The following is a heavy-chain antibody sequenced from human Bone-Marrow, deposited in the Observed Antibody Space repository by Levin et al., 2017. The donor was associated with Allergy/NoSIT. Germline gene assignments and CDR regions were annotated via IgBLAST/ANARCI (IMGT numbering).Heavy chain of an antibody. CDR3: AREGGDVNIHWFEP. CDR2: IIPMFGIV. D-gene: IGHD2-21*02. CDR1: GGSFGYYS. V-gene: IGHV1-69*04. Sequence: SVKVSCKASGGSFGYYSITWVRQAPGQGLEWMGRIIPMFGIVNYAQKFQGRVTITADKSTTTGYMELSGLRSEDTAVYYCAREGGDVNIHWFEPWGQGTPVAVSS. J-gene: IGHJ5*02.